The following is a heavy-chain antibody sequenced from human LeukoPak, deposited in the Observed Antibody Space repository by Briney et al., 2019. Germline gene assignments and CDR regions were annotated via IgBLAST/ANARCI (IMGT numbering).Heavy chain of an antibody. CDR2: IIPIFGTA. CDR3: ASVMVRGVINDAFDI. Sequence: SVKVSCKASGGTFSGYAIXWVRXAPGQXLEWMGGIIPIFGTANYAQKFQGRVTITADESTSTAYMELSSLRSEDTAVYYCASVMVRGVINDAFDIWGQGTMVTVSS. J-gene: IGHJ3*02. D-gene: IGHD3-10*01. CDR1: GGTFSGYA. V-gene: IGHV1-69*13.